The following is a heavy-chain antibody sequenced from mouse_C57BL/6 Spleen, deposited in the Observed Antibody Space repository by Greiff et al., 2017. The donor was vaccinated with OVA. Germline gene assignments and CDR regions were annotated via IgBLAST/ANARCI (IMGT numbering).Heavy chain of an antibody. CDR3: ARLYGYDVDYAMDY. V-gene: IGHV5-12*01. D-gene: IGHD2-2*01. CDR1: GFTFSDYY. CDR2: ISNGGGST. Sequence: EVQLVESGGGLVQPGGSLKLSCAASGFTFSDYYMYWVRQTPEKRLEWVAYISNGGGSTYYPDTVKGRFTISRDNAKNTLYLQMSRLKSEDTAMYYCARLYGYDVDYAMDYWGQGTSVTVSS. J-gene: IGHJ4*01.